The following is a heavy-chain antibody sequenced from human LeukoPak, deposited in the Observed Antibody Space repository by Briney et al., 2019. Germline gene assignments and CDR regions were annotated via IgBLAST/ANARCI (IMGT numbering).Heavy chain of an antibody. J-gene: IGHJ4*02. D-gene: IGHD6-13*01. CDR1: GFTFSSYA. V-gene: IGHV4-34*01. CDR2: INHSGST. CDR3: ARGRSSSWTLYFDY. Sequence: GSLRLSCAASGFTFSSYAMSWVRQPPGKGLEWIGEINHSGSTNYNPSLKSRVTISVDTSKNQFSLKLSSVTAADTAVYYCARGRSSSWTLYFDYWGQGTLVTVSS.